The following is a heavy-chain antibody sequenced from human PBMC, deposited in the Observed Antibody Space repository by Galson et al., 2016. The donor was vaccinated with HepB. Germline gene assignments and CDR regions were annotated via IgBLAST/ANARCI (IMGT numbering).Heavy chain of an antibody. CDR2: MNPNSGNT. J-gene: IGHJ4*02. D-gene: IGHD7-27*01. CDR3: ARNPALTGDCDY. Sequence: SVKVSCKASGYTFTNYDINWVRQATGQGPEWMGWMNPNSGNTGYAQKFQGRITMTRDISISTAYIELSSLRSEDTAVYYCARNPALTGDCDYWGQGSLVTVSS. V-gene: IGHV1-8*01. CDR1: GYTFTNYD.